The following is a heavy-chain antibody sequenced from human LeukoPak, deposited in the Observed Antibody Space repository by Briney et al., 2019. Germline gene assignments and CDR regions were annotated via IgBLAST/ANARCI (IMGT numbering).Heavy chain of an antibody. CDR1: GFTFSSYA. V-gene: IGHV3-30*04. D-gene: IGHD1-26*01. CDR3: ARDQSSSGRYGGAFDI. Sequence: GRSLRLSCAASGFTFSSYAMHWVRQAPGKGLEWVAVISYDGSNKYYADSVKGRFTISRDNSKNTLYLQMNSLRAEDTAVYYCARDQSSSGRYGGAFDIWGQGTMVTVSS. J-gene: IGHJ3*02. CDR2: ISYDGSNK.